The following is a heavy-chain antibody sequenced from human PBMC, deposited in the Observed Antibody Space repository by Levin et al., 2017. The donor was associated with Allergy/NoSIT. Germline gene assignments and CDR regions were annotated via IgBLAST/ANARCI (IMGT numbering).Heavy chain of an antibody. CDR1: GFTFGDYG. CDR3: SRAIRDSRPWVESCWIDP. Sequence: PGGSLRLSCRASGFTFGDYGINWVRQAPGKGLEWVGFIRKTPHGGTTEYAASVKDRFIISRDDSKNIAYLQMNSLKSADTAVYYCSRAIRDSRPWVESCWIDPWGQGTLVSVSA. J-gene: IGHJ5*02. V-gene: IGHV3-49*04. CDR2: IRKTPHGGTT. D-gene: IGHD3-22*01.